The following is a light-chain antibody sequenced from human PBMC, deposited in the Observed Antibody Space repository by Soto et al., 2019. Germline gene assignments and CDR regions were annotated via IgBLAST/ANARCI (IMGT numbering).Light chain of an antibody. CDR3: QQYGGSPWP. Sequence: IVLTKSKGTLSLSPGERATVSCWPSESLSISYLAWYQQTPGQAPRLLIDGASSRATGIPDRFSGSGSGTDFTLTISRLEPEDFAVYYCQQYGGSPWPFGQRTKVDI. CDR2: GAS. CDR1: ESLSISY. J-gene: IGKJ1*01. V-gene: IGKV3-20*01.